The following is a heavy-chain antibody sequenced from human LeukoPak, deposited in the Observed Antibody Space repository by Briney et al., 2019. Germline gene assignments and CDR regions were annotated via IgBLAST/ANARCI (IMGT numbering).Heavy chain of an antibody. V-gene: IGHV4-38-2*02. J-gene: IGHJ4*02. D-gene: IGHD3-22*01. CDR3: ARSSLGYYDSSGYYMYYFGY. CDR2: IYHSGST. CDR1: GYSISSGNY. Sequence: PSETLSLTCTVSGYSISSGNYWDWIRQPPGKGLEWIGSIYHSGSTYSTPSLKSRVTISVDTSKNQFYLKLSSVTAADTAVYYCARSSLGYYDSSGYYMYYFGYWGQGTLVTVSS.